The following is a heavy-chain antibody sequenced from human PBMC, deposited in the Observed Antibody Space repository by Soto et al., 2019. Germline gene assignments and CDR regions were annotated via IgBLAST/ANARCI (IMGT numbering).Heavy chain of an antibody. CDR1: GYSFSAYG. CDR2: ISPYNGNT. V-gene: IGHV1-18*01. CDR3: ARDAVVTAFDY. J-gene: IGHJ4*02. D-gene: IGHD2-21*02. Sequence: QVQLVQSGAEVKKPGASVKVSCKTSGYSFSAYGITWVRQAPGQGLEWMGWISPYNGNTNYAQKPQGRVTMTTDTSTGTAYMELRSLRSDDTAVYYCARDAVVTAFDYWGQGTLVTVSS.